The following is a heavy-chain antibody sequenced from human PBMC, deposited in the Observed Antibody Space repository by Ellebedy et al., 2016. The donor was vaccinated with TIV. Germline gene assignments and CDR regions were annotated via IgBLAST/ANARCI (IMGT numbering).Heavy chain of an antibody. CDR3: ARHELGSNAAFDS. Sequence: GSLRLSXKASGYSFIHFWISWVRQMPGKGLEWMGRIDPSDSYNKYRTYSPSFQGHVTISVDKSISTAYLQWSSVKASDTAIYYCARHELGSNAAFDSWGQGTLVTVSS. CDR1: GYSFIHFW. V-gene: IGHV5-10-1*01. CDR2: IDPSDSYN. D-gene: IGHD7-27*01. J-gene: IGHJ4*02.